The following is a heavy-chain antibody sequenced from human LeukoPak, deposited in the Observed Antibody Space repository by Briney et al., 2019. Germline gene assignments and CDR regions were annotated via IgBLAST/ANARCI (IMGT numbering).Heavy chain of an antibody. Sequence: GGSLRLSCAASGFTFSNYAMHWVRQAPGKGLEWVAVISYDGSNKYYADSVKGRFTISIDNSKNTLYLQMNSLRVEDTAVYFCARDPNGDYIGTFDMWGRGTMVSVSS. CDR2: ISYDGSNK. CDR3: ARDPNGDYIGTFDM. J-gene: IGHJ3*02. CDR1: GFTFSNYA. V-gene: IGHV3-30-3*01. D-gene: IGHD4-17*01.